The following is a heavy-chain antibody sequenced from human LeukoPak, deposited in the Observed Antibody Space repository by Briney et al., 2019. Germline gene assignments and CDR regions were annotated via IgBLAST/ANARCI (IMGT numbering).Heavy chain of an antibody. CDR2: IYTSGST. V-gene: IGHV4-4*08. J-gene: IGHJ6*03. CDR1: GGSISSYY. D-gene: IGHD1-26*01. CDR3: ARASLVGAIYYYYMDV. Sequence: PSETLSLTCSVSGGSISSYYWSWIRQPPGKGLEWIGRIYTSGSTNCNPSLKSRVTISVDTSKNQFSLKLSSVTAADTAVYYCARASLVGAIYYYYMDVWGKGTTVTISS.